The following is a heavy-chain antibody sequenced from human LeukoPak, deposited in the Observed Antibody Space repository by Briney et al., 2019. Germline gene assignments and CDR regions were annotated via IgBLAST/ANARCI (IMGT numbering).Heavy chain of an antibody. D-gene: IGHD6-25*01. Sequence: GGSLRLSCAASGFTFSSYWMSWVRQAPGKGLEWLANIKEDGNGKNYVDSVKGRFTISRDNAKNSLYLQMNSLTAEDTAVYYCAREIPAATVLFDCWGQGTLVTVSS. V-gene: IGHV3-7*01. CDR2: IKEDGNGK. CDR1: GFTFSSYW. J-gene: IGHJ4*02. CDR3: AREIPAATVLFDC.